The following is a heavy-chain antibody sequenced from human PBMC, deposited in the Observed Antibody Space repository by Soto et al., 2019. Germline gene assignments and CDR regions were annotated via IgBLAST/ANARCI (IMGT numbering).Heavy chain of an antibody. J-gene: IGHJ2*01. CDR1: GFTFSDYY. V-gene: IGHV3-11*06. CDR2: ISSSSSYT. D-gene: IGHD3-22*01. Sequence: QVQLVLSGGGLVKPGGSLRLSCAASGFTFSDYYMSWIRQAPGQGREWVSYISSSSSYTNYAESVKGRFTISRDNAKNSLYLQMNSLRAEDTAVYYGARSEDSSGAGHGDDLWGRGTLVTVSS. CDR3: ARSEDSSGAGHGDDL.